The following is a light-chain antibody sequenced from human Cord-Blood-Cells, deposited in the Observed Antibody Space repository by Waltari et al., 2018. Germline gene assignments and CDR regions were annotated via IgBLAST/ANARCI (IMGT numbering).Light chain of an antibody. CDR1: SSDVGSYNL. CDR3: CSYAGSSTFWV. CDR2: EGS. V-gene: IGLV2-23*01. J-gene: IGLJ3*02. Sequence: QSALTQPASVSGSPGHSITIYCTGTSSDVGSYNLVSWYQQHPGKAPKLMIYEGSKRPSGVSNRFSGSKSGNTASLTISGLQAEDEADYYCCSYAGSSTFWVFGGGTKLTVL.